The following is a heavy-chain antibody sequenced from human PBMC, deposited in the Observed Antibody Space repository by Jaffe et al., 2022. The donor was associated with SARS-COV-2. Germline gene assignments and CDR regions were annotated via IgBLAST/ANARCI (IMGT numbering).Heavy chain of an antibody. Sequence: EVQLVESGGGLVKPGGSLRLSCAASGFTFSSYSMNWVRQAPGKGLEWVSSISSSSSYIYYADSVKGRFTISRDNAKNSLYLQMNSLRAEDTAVYYCASSGPPSSYYDFWSGYQDYYYYGMDVWGQGTTVTVSS. CDR3: ASSGPPSSYYDFWSGYQDYYYYGMDV. V-gene: IGHV3-21*01. CDR1: GFTFSSYS. CDR2: ISSSSSYI. D-gene: IGHD3-3*01. J-gene: IGHJ6*02.